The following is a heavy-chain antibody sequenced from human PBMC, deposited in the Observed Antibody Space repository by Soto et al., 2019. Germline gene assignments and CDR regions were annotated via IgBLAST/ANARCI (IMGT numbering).Heavy chain of an antibody. V-gene: IGHV6-1*01. J-gene: IGHJ6*02. D-gene: IGHD6-19*01. CDR2: TYYRSKWYN. CDR1: GDSVSSNSAA. Sequence: PSQTLSLTCAISGDSVSSNSAAWNWIRQSPSRGLEWLGRTYYRSKWYNDYAVSVKSRITINPDTSKNQFSLQLNSVTPEDTAVYYCARDQRLPQDTQFLPYYYYYGMDVWGQGTTVTVSS. CDR3: ARDQRLPQDTQFLPYYYYYGMDV.